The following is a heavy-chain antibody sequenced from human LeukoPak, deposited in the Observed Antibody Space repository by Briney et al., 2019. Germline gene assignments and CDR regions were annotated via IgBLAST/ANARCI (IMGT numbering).Heavy chain of an antibody. Sequence: ASVKVSCKASGYTFTGYYMHWLRQAPGQGLEWMGWINPNSGGTNYAQKFQGRVTMTRDTSISTAYMELSRLRSDDTAVYYCARILGYCSSTSCYTEHFDYWGQGTLVTVSS. D-gene: IGHD2-2*02. V-gene: IGHV1-2*02. CDR1: GYTFTGYY. CDR2: INPNSGGT. CDR3: ARILGYCSSTSCYTEHFDY. J-gene: IGHJ4*02.